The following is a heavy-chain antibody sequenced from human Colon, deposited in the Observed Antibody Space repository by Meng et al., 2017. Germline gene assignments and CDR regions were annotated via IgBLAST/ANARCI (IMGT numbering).Heavy chain of an antibody. D-gene: IGHD2-15*01. CDR1: GYTFVSYG. CDR3: AGENVVVVAALDY. J-gene: IGHJ4*02. Sequence: QAQLVQPGGELRNPGASAKVSGKASGYTFVSYGITWVRQAPGQGLEWMGWINVYTSRTNYAQKLQDRVTMTTDTSTSTAYMELRRLTSEDTAVYYCAGENVVVVAALDYWGQGTLVTVSS. V-gene: IGHV1-18*01. CDR2: INVYTSRT.